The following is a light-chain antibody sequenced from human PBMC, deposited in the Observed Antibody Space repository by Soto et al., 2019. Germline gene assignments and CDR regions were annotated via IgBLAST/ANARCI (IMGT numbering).Light chain of an antibody. V-gene: IGKV1-5*03. J-gene: IGKJ1*01. CDR2: KAS. CDR3: KQYNNYWT. CDR1: QSISSW. Sequence: DIQMTQSPSTLSASVGDRVTITCRASQSISSWLAWYQQKPGKAPKLLLYKASNLESGVPSRFSGSGSWTDFTLAIRSLQPDDFASYYCKQYNNYWTFGQGTKVEIK.